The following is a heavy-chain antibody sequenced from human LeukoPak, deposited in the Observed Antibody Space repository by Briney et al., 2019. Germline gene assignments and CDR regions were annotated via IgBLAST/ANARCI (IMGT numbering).Heavy chain of an antibody. CDR3: AKDRITGTTGWFDP. V-gene: IGHV3-23*01. D-gene: IGHD1-7*01. CDR1: GFAFSSYA. Sequence: GGSRRLSCAASGFAFSSYAMGWVRQAPGKGLEWVSTITGSGGNTYYADSVKGRFTISRANSKNTLYLQMNSLRAEDTALYYCAKDRITGTTGWFDPWGQGTLVTVSS. J-gene: IGHJ5*02. CDR2: ITGSGGNT.